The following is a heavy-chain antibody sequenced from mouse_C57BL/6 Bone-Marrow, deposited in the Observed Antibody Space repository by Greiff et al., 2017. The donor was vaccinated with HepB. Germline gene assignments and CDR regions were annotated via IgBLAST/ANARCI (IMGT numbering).Heavy chain of an antibody. CDR1: GYSFTGYY. D-gene: IGHD1-1*01. V-gene: IGHV1-42*01. J-gene: IGHJ1*03. CDR3: ARITTVVPHWYFDV. CDR2: INPSTGGT. Sequence: EVQLQQSGPELVKPGASVKISCKASGYSFTGYYMNWVKQSPEKSLEWIGEINPSTGGTTYNQKFKAKATLTVDKSSSTAYMQLKSLTSEDSAVYYCARITTVVPHWYFDVWGTGTTVTASS.